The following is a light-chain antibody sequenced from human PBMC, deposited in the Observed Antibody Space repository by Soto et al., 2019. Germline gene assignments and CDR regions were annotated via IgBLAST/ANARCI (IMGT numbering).Light chain of an antibody. Sequence: QSALTQPPSASGSPGQSVTISCTGTSSDFGGYNYVSWYQQHPGKAPKLVIYDVTKRPSGVPDRFSGSKSGNTASLTVSGLQAEDEADYYCSSYVGSMVFGGRTQVTVL. CDR1: SSDFGGYNY. V-gene: IGLV2-8*01. J-gene: IGLJ2*01. CDR2: DVT. CDR3: SSYVGSMV.